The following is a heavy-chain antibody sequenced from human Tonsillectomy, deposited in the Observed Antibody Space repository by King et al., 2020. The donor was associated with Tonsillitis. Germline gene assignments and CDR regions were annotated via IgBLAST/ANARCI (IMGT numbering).Heavy chain of an antibody. Sequence: QLVQSGAEVKKPGSSVKVSCKASGGTFSSYAISWVRQAPGQGLEWMGGIIPIFGTANYAQKFQGRVTITADESTSTAYMELSSLRSEDTAGYYCARPGYSSSSRNSHYYYYGMDVWGQGTTVTVSS. CDR3: ARPGYSSSSRNSHYYYYGMDV. CDR2: IIPIFGTA. J-gene: IGHJ6*02. CDR1: GGTFSSYA. V-gene: IGHV1-69*12. D-gene: IGHD6-6*01.